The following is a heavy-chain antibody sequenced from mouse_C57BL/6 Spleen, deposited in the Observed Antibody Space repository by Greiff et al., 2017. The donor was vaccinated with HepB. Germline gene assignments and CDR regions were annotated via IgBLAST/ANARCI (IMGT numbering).Heavy chain of an antibody. CDR3: ARRDGSDYAMDY. D-gene: IGHD2-3*01. J-gene: IGHJ4*01. V-gene: IGHV1-80*01. CDR2: IYPGDGDT. Sequence: VQLQQSGAELVKPGASVKISCKASGYAFSSYWMNSVKQRPGKGLEWIGQIYPGDGDTNYNGKFKGKATLTADKSSSTAYMQLSSLTSEDSAVYFCARRDGSDYAMDYWGQGTSVTVSS. CDR1: GYAFSSYW.